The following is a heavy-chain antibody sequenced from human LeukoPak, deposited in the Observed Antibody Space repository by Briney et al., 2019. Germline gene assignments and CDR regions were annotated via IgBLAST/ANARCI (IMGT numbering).Heavy chain of an antibody. D-gene: IGHD4-17*01. J-gene: IGHJ5*02. CDR1: GGSISSGGYY. Sequence: SETLSLTCTVSGGSISSGGYYWSWIRQHPGKGLEWIGYIYYSGSTYYNPSLKSRVTISVDTSKNQFSLKLSSVTAADTAVYYCARSTVTTDLGWFDPWGQGTLVTVSS. CDR2: IYYSGST. CDR3: ARSTVTTDLGWFDP. V-gene: IGHV4-31*03.